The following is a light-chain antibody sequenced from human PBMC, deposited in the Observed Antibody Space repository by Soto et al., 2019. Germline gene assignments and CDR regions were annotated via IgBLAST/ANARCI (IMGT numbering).Light chain of an antibody. Sequence: EIVLTQSPGTLSLSPGERATLSCRASQSVSSNYLAWFQQRPGQPPRLLISGASSRATGIPDRFSGSGSGTDFTLTISRLEPEDFAVYHCQQYGGAPWTFVQGTKVEIK. V-gene: IGKV3-20*01. CDR2: GAS. CDR1: QSVSSNY. CDR3: QQYGGAPWT. J-gene: IGKJ1*01.